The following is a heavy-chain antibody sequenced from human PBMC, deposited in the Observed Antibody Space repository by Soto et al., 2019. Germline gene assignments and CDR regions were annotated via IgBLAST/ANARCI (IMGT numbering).Heavy chain of an antibody. V-gene: IGHV3-48*01. J-gene: IGHJ5*02. CDR2: ISSSSSTI. CDR3: ARHPERIAEIGWFDP. CDR1: GFTFGSYS. D-gene: IGHD6-13*01. Sequence: EVQLVESGGGWVQPGGSLRLSCAASGFTFGSYSMNWVRQAPGKGLEWVSYISSSSSTIYYADSVKGRFTISRDNAKNSLYLQMNSLRAEDTAVYYCARHPERIAEIGWFDPWGQGTLVTVSS.